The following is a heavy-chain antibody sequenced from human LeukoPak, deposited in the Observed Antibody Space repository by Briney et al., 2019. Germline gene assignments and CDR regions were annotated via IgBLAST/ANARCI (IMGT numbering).Heavy chain of an antibody. CDR1: GFSFNNYG. Sequence: PGGSLRLSCAASGFSFNNYGMHWVRQAPGKGLEWVAFIRHDGGDTVYTDSVSYGDSVKGRFTISRDNSKSTLSLQMNSLRPEDTAVYFCAKEASDCRSGYCHSFFFDSWGQGTLVTVSS. CDR2: IRHDGGDT. J-gene: IGHJ4*02. D-gene: IGHD2-15*01. CDR3: AKEASDCRSGYCHSFFFDS. V-gene: IGHV3-30*02.